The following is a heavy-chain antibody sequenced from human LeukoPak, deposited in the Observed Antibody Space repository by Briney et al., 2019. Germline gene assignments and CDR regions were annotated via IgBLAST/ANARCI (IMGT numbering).Heavy chain of an antibody. Sequence: KPSETLSLTCTVSGGSISSSSYYWGWIRQPPGQGLEWIGSIYYSGSTYYNPSLKSRVTISVDTYKNQFSLKLRSMTAADTAVYYCTSVPTRHCGGSGCYSMKPEWGQGTLVTVSS. CDR1: GGSISSSSYY. D-gene: IGHD2-21*01. CDR2: IYYSGST. J-gene: IGHJ4*02. CDR3: TSVPTRHCGGSGCYSMKPE. V-gene: IGHV4-39*07.